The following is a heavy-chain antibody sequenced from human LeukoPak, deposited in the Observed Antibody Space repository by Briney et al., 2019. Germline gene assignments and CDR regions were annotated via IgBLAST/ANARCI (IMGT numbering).Heavy chain of an antibody. CDR2: ISGSGIST. V-gene: IGHV3-23*01. CDR3: AKSQQLVFFEH. Sequence: PGGSLRLSCVVSGFTFSTYAMSWVRQAPGKGLEWVSAISGSGISTYYADSVKGRFTISRDNSKNTLYLHMNSLRAEDTAVYYCAKSQQLVFFEHWGQGTLVTVSS. D-gene: IGHD6-13*01. CDR1: GFTFSTYA. J-gene: IGHJ4*02.